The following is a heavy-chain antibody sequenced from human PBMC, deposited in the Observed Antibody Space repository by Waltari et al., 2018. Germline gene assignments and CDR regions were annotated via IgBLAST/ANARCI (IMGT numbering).Heavy chain of an antibody. V-gene: IGHV3-7*01. CDR1: EFTFAYYW. CDR2: IKEDGSEK. J-gene: IGHJ4*02. CDR3: ATQSWSNFEY. D-gene: IGHD3-3*01. Sequence: EVQLVESGGGLVQPGGSLRRSCAASEFTFAYYWVTWVRQAPGKGLEWVADIKEDGSEKYYVDSVKGRFTISRDNAKNSLYLQMSSLRVEDTAVYYCATQSWSNFEYWGQGTLVTVSS.